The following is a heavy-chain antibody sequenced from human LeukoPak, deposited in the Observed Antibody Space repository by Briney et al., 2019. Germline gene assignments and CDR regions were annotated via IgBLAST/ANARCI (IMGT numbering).Heavy chain of an antibody. Sequence: SETLSLTCTVSGGSISSYYWSWIRQPPGKGLEWIGYIYYSGSTNYNPSLKSRVTISLDTSKNQFSLKLNSVTAADTAMYYCASGYGVFAFDIWGQGTMVTVSS. J-gene: IGHJ3*02. D-gene: IGHD4/OR15-4a*01. CDR1: GGSISSYY. CDR2: IYYSGST. V-gene: IGHV4-59*08. CDR3: ASGYGVFAFDI.